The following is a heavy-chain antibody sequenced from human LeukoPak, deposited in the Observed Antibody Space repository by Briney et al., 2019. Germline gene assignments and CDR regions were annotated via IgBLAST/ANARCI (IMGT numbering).Heavy chain of an antibody. V-gene: IGHV3-48*01. Sequence: PGGSLRLSCAASGFTFSSYWMNWVRQAPGKGLEWVSYISSSSSTIYYADSVKGRFTISRDNARNSLSLQMNSLRAEDTAVYYCAGSVFDYWGQGTLVTVSS. CDR1: GFTFSSYW. D-gene: IGHD5/OR15-5a*01. J-gene: IGHJ4*02. CDR3: AGSVFDY. CDR2: ISSSSSTI.